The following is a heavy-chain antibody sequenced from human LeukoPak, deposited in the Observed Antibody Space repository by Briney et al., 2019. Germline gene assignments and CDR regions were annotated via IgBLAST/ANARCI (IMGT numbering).Heavy chain of an antibody. CDR1: GFTFSSYS. D-gene: IGHD1-26*01. CDR3: ARDSGNHYDQLDC. Sequence: GGSLRLSCAASGFTFSSYSMNWVRQAPGKGLEWVSHITASGTAMFYADSVKGRFTISRDDAKNSLYLQMNSLRDEDTAVYYCARDSGNHYDQLDCWGQGTLVTVSS. J-gene: IGHJ4*02. CDR2: ITASGTAM. V-gene: IGHV3-48*02.